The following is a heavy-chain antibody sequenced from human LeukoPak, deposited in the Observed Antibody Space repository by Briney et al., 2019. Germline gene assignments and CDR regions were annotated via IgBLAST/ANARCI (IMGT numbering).Heavy chain of an antibody. D-gene: IGHD2-2*01. CDR2: INHSGST. V-gene: IGHV4-34*01. CDR1: GGSFSGYY. CDR3: ARGTGIVVVPAATYYYYMDV. J-gene: IGHJ6*03. Sequence: SETLSLTCAVYGGSFSGYYWSWIRQPPGKGLEWIGEINHSGSTNYNPSLKSRVTISVDTSKNQFSLKLSPVTAADTAVYYCARGTGIVVVPAATYYYYMDVWGKGTTVTVSS.